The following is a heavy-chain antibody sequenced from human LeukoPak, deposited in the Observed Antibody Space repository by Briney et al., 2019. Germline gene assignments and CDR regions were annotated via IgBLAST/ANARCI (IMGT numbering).Heavy chain of an antibody. J-gene: IGHJ4*02. V-gene: IGHV3-64*01. D-gene: IGHD3-9*01. Sequence: QPGGSLRLSCAASGFTFSSYSMNWVRPAPGKGLEYVSAISSNGGSTYYANSVKGRFTISRDNSKSTLYLQMCSLRAEEMAVYYCARVTADDILTGYPDYWGQGTLVTVSS. CDR2: ISSNGGST. CDR1: GFTFSSYS. CDR3: ARVTADDILTGYPDY.